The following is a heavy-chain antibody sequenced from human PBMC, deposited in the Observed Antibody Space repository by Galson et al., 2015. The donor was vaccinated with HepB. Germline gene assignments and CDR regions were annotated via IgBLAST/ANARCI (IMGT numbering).Heavy chain of an antibody. J-gene: IGHJ4*02. Sequence: SLRLSCAASGFTFDDYAMHWVRQAPGKGLEWVSGISWNSGSIGYADSVKGRFTISRDNAKNSLYPQMNSLRAEDTALYYCAKDSNDILTGPVEFDYWGQGTLVTVSS. D-gene: IGHD3-9*01. CDR2: ISWNSGSI. CDR1: GFTFDDYA. V-gene: IGHV3-9*01. CDR3: AKDSNDILTGPVEFDY.